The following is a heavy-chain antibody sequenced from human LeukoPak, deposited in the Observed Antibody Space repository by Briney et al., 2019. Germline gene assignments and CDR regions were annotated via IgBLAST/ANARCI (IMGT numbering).Heavy chain of an antibody. J-gene: IGHJ4*02. CDR3: ARDGPSSGYYSGYFDY. V-gene: IGHV4-39*07. D-gene: IGHD3-22*01. CDR2: IYYSGST. Sequence: SETLSLTCTVSGGSISSSSYYWGWIRQPPGKGLEWIGSIYYSGSTYYNPSLKSRVTISVDTSKNQFSLKLSSVTAADTAVYYCARDGPSSGYYSGYFDYWGQGTLVTVSS. CDR1: GGSISSSSYY.